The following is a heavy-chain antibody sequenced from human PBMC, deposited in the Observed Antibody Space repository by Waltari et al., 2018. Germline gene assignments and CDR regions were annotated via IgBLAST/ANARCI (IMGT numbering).Heavy chain of an antibody. Sequence: QVQLVQSGAEVNKPGASVKVSCKASGYTFIGYYIPWVRQAPGHGLEWIAGVNASSGGTKYAQRIQGRVCVTRDTSCSTAYMRLNGLSAGETAVYYCGRGSGITGKNLPGDPWGQGTLVTVSS. V-gene: IGHV1-2*02. CDR3: GRGSGITGKNLPGDP. D-gene: IGHD1-1*01. CDR1: GYTFIGYY. CDR2: VNASSGGT. J-gene: IGHJ5*02.